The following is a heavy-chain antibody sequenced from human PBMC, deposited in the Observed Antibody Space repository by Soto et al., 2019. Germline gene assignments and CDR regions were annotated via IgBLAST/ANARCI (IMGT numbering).Heavy chain of an antibody. CDR1: GFTFSSYA. J-gene: IGHJ4*02. CDR2: ISGSGGST. V-gene: IGHV3-23*01. Sequence: EVQLLESGGGLVQPGGSLRLSCAASGFTFSSYAMSWVRQAPGKGLEWVSAISGSGGSTYYADSVKGRFTISRDNTKNTQYLQMNSPRAEETAVYYCAKVWRKGSGRYYKWAYFDYWGQGTLVTVSS. D-gene: IGHD3-10*01. CDR3: AKVWRKGSGRYYKWAYFDY.